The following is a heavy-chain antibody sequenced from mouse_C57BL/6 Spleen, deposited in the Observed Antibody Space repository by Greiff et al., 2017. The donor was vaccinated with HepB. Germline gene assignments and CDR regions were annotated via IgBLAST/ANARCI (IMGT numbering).Heavy chain of an antibody. V-gene: IGHV5-16*01. Sequence: EVMLVESEGGLVQPGSSMKLSCTASGFTFSDYYMAWVRQVPEKGLEWVANINYDGSSTYYLDYLKSRFIISRDNAKNILYLQMSSLKSEDTATYYCAKSSSYGYLDVWGKGTTVTVSS. D-gene: IGHD1-1*01. CDR2: INYDGSST. J-gene: IGHJ1*03. CDR1: GFTFSDYY. CDR3: AKSSSYGYLDV.